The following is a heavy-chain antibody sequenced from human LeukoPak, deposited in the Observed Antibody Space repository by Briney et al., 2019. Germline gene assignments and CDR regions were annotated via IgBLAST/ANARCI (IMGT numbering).Heavy chain of an antibody. D-gene: IGHD3-22*01. V-gene: IGHV3-7*01. J-gene: IGHJ4*02. Sequence: GGSLRLSCAASVFTFSSYWMSWVRQAPGKGLEWVANIKQDGSDKHYVDSVQGRFTIYRDNAKNSLYLQMNSLRAEDTAVYYCAWGSSGYYYFDYWGQGTLVTVSS. CDR1: VFTFSSYW. CDR2: IKQDGSDK. CDR3: AWGSSGYYYFDY.